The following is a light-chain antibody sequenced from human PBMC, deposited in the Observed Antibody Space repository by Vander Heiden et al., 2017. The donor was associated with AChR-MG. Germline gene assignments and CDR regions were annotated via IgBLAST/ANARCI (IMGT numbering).Light chain of an antibody. Sequence: IGLTQSPASRSLSPGESATVSCRASQSVGTYLAWYQQKPGQAPRLLIYDASNRATGIPARFSGSGSETDFTLTISSLEPEDFAVYYCQQRTTLYTFGQGTKLEIK. J-gene: IGKJ2*01. CDR1: QSVGTY. CDR2: DAS. CDR3: QQRTTLYT. V-gene: IGKV3-11*01.